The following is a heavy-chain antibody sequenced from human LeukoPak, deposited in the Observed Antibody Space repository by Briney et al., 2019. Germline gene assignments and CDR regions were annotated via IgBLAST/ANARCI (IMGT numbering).Heavy chain of an antibody. CDR3: ARSNYYASEGRFDP. Sequence: PSETLSLTCTVSGGSVSSGNYYWNWIRQHPGKSLEWIGYICYSGSTSYNPSLRSRVTISVTSKNQFSLKMTSVTAADTAVYYCARSNYYASEGRFDPWGQGTLVTVSS. CDR1: GGSVSSGNYY. V-gene: IGHV4-31*03. D-gene: IGHD3-10*01. CDR2: ICYSGST. J-gene: IGHJ5*02.